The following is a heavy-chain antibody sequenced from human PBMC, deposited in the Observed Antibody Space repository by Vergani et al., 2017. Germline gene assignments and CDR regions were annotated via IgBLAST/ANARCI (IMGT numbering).Heavy chain of an antibody. D-gene: IGHD1-1*01. CDR2: ISYDGTQK. Sequence: QVHLVESGGGVVQPGRSLRLSCVVSGFTSSYYGMHWVRQAPGKGLEWVAVISYDGTQKYYADSVKGRFTIARDNSKSTLYLQMNSLRTEDTAVYYCATKICGTPGCQIGYFRGWGQGTLVTVSS. J-gene: IGHJ1*01. CDR1: GFTSSYYG. V-gene: IGHV3-30*03. CDR3: ATKICGTPGCQIGYFRG.